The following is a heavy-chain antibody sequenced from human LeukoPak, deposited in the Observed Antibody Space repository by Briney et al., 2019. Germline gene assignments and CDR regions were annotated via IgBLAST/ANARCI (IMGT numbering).Heavy chain of an antibody. D-gene: IGHD1-14*01. CDR1: GFTFSSYA. J-gene: IGHJ2*01. V-gene: IGHV3-23*01. CDR2: ISDSGGDT. Sequence: GGSLRLSCAASGFTFSSYAMSWVRQAPGKGLEWVSSISDSGGDTYYADSVKGRFTISRDNSKNTLYLQMNSLRAEDTAVYYCAKDPEGARGWYFDLWGRGTLVTVPS. CDR3: AKDPEGARGWYFDL.